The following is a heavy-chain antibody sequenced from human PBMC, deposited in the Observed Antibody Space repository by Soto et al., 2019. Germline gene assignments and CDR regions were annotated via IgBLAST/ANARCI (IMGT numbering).Heavy chain of an antibody. CDR2: INHSGST. V-gene: IGHV4-34*01. J-gene: IGHJ3*02. D-gene: IGHD5-12*01. CDR1: GGSFSGYY. CDR3: AREVNIVATISPPDAFDI. Sequence: QVQLQQWGAGLLKPSETLSLTCAVYGGSFSGYYWSWIRQPPGKGLEWIGEINHSGSTNYNPSLKSRVTISVDTSKNQFSLKLSSVTAADTAVYYCAREVNIVATISPPDAFDIWGQGTMVTVSS.